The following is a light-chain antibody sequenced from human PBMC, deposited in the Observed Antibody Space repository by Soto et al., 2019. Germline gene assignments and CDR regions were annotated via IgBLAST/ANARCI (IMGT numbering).Light chain of an antibody. J-gene: IGLJ3*02. CDR2: EVS. CDR1: SSDVGRYNY. V-gene: IGLV2-14*01. CDR3: TSYTSSTTWV. Sequence: QSALTQPASVSGSPGQSITISCTGTSSDVGRYNYVSWYQQHPGKAPKLMIYEVSNRPSGVSNRFSASKSGNTASLTISGHQAEDDADYYCTSYTSSTTWVFGGGTKLTVL.